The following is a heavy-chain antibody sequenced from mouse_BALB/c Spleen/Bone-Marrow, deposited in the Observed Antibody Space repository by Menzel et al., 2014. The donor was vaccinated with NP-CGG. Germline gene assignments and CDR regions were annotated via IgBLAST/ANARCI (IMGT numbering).Heavy chain of an antibody. D-gene: IGHD2-3*01. CDR2: IRNKANGYTT. J-gene: IGHJ2*01. V-gene: IGHV7-3*02. Sequence: VQLQQSGGGLVQPGGSLRLSCATSGFTFTDYYMSWVRQPPGKALEWLTFIRNKANGYTTEYSASVKGRFTISRDNSQSILYLQMNTLRAEDSATYYCARDMGLLRFDYWGQGTTLTVFS. CDR1: GFTFTDYY. CDR3: ARDMGLLRFDY.